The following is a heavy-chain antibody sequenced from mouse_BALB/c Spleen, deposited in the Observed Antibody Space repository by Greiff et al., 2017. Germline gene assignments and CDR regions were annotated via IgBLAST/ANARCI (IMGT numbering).Heavy chain of an antibody. Sequence: VQLQQSGPGLVAPSQSLSITCTVSGFSLTSYGVHWVRQPPGKGLEWLGVIWAGGSTNYNSALMSRLSISKDNSKSQVFLKMNSLQTDDTAVYYCARERAYGDYRYLDDWGAGTTVTVSS. CDR2: IWAGGST. J-gene: IGHJ1*01. CDR3: ARERAYGDYRYLDD. CDR1: GFSLTSYG. V-gene: IGHV2-9*02. D-gene: IGHD2-13*01.